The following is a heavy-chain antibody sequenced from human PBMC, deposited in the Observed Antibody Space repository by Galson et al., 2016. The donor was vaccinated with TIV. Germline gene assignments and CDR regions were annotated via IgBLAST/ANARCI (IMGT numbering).Heavy chain of an antibody. D-gene: IGHD3-16*02. CDR3: ARGGVIRGLDF. CDR2: IDPNSGAT. Sequence: SVKVSCKASGYPFTDSWMHWVRQAPGEGLEWMGWIDPNSGATLYAQKFQGRVTMTRDTSTSTTYVKLSRLTSDDTADYYCARGGVIRGLDFWGQGTLVTVSS. J-gene: IGHJ4*02. CDR1: GYPFTDSW. V-gene: IGHV1-2*02.